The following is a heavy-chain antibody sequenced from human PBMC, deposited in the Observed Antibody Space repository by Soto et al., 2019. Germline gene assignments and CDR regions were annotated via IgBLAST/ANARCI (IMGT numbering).Heavy chain of an antibody. D-gene: IGHD4-17*01. CDR3: DRGATVTQYDY. CDR1: GVSVSSGSFY. CDR2: GSYSGTT. J-gene: IGHJ4*02. V-gene: IGHV4-61*01. Sequence: SETLSLTCTVSGVSVSSGSFYWAWIRQPPGKGLEWIGFGSYSGTTNYKPSLKSRVTISVDTSRSQISLKVSSLTAADTAVYYRDRGATVTQYDYWGEGTMVTVYS.